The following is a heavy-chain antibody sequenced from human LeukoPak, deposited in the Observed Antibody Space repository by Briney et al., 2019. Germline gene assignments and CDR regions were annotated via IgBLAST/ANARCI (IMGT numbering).Heavy chain of an antibody. CDR1: GGSISSGGYS. D-gene: IGHD3-10*01. V-gene: IGHV4-30-2*01. CDR3: ASFYGSGSYLLDY. J-gene: IGHJ4*02. CDR2: IYHSEST. Sequence: PSETLSLTCAVSGGSISSGGYSWSWIRQPPGKGLEWIGYIYHSESTYYNPSLKSRVTISVDRSKNQFSLKLSSVTAADTAVYYCASFYGSGSYLLDYWGQGTLVTVSS.